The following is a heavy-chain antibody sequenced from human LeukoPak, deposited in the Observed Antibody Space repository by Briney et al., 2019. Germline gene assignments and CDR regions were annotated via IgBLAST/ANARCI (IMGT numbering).Heavy chain of an antibody. CDR1: GFSLTTSGVG. Sequence: SGPTLVKPTQTLTLTCTFSGFSLTTSGVGVGWIRQPPGKALEWLALINWDDQKVYSPSLQSRLSITKDTSKNQVVLTMTNVDPVDTATYYCAHRRDSSGYHYIYWFAPWGQGTLVTVSS. CDR2: INWDDQK. J-gene: IGHJ5*02. CDR3: AHRRDSSGYHYIYWFAP. V-gene: IGHV2-5*02. D-gene: IGHD3-22*01.